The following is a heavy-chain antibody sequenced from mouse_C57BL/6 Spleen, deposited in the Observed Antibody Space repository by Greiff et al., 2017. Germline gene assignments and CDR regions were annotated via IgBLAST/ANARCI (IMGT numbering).Heavy chain of an antibody. CDR2: IYPRSGIT. V-gene: IGHV1-81*01. CDR3: ARENLYSNYPHYFDD. J-gene: IGHJ2*01. Sequence: QVQLQQSGAELARPGASVKLSCKASGYTFTSYGISWVKQRTGQGLEWIGEIYPRSGITYYNEKFKGKATLTADKSSSTAYMELRSLTSEDSAVYFCARENLYSNYPHYFDDWGQGTTLTVSS. CDR1: GYTFTSYG. D-gene: IGHD2-5*01.